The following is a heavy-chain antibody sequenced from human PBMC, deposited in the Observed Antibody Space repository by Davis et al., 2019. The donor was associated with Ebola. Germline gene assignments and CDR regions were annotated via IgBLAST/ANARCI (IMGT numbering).Heavy chain of an antibody. Sequence: PGGSLRLSCAASGFTFSNYWMSWVRQAPGKGPEWVANIKQDGTEKYYVDSVMGRFTISRDNAKNSLFLQMNSLRVEDTAVFYCARDLAVAGRGPIDHWGQGTLVTVSS. J-gene: IGHJ4*02. CDR3: ARDLAVAGRGPIDH. V-gene: IGHV3-7*01. CDR1: GFTFSNYW. D-gene: IGHD6-19*01. CDR2: IKQDGTEK.